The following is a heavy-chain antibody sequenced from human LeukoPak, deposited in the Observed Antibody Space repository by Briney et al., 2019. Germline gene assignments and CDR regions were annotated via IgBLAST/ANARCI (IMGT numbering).Heavy chain of an antibody. CDR1: GFTFSSYW. CDR2: INSDGSST. V-gene: IGHV3-74*01. CDR3: AREAWGIVVVPATFYGMDV. J-gene: IGHJ6*02. Sequence: PGGSLRLSCAASGFTFSSYWMHWVRQAPGKGLVRVSRINSDGSSTSYADSVKGRFTISRDNAKNTLYLQMNSLRAEDTAVYYCAREAWGIVVVPATFYGMDVWGQGTTVTVSS. D-gene: IGHD2-2*01.